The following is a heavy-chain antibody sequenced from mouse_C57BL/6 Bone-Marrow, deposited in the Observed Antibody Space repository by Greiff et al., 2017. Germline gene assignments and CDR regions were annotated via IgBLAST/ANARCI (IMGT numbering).Heavy chain of an antibody. CDR1: GFNINDYY. V-gene: IGHV14-2*01. J-gene: IGHJ3*01. Sequence: EVQLQQSGAELVKPGASVKLSCTASGFNINDYYMHWVKQRPEQGLEWIGRIDPEDGETKYAPKLQGKATITEDTSSKTAYLQLSSLTSEDTAVYYCAQTAHAFAYWGQGTLVTVSA. CDR3: AQTAHAFAY. CDR2: IDPEDGET. D-gene: IGHD3-2*02.